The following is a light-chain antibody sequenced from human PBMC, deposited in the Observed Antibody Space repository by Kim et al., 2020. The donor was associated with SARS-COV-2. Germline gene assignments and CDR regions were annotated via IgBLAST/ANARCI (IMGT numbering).Light chain of an antibody. Sequence: VVMTQSPLSLPVTLGQPASISCRSCQSLVHGDGNTYLDWFLQRPGQSPRRLIYRVSNRESGVPDRFSGSGSATDFTLRISRVEAEDVGVYYCMQASHWPLTFGVGTKVDIK. CDR1: QSLVHGDGNTY. J-gene: IGKJ4*02. CDR2: RVS. V-gene: IGKV2-30*02. CDR3: MQASHWPLT.